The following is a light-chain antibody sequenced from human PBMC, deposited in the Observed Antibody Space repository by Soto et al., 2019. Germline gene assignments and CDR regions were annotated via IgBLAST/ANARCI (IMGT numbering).Light chain of an antibody. CDR3: QHYNSYPWT. Sequence: DIQMTQSPSTLSASIGDRVTITCRASQTINNWLAWYQQKPGKAPNLLIYHASNLETGVPSRFSGSAFGIEFTLTISSLQPDDFATYYCQHYNSYPWTFGQGTKVDIK. CDR2: HAS. CDR1: QTINNW. V-gene: IGKV1-5*01. J-gene: IGKJ1*01.